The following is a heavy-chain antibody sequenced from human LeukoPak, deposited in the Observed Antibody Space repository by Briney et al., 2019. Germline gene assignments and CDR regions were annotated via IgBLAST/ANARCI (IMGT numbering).Heavy chain of an antibody. Sequence: ASVKVSCKASGYTFTSYYIHWVRQAPGQGLEWMGIINPTGDSTTYAQKFQGRITMTRDTSTSTVYMELSSLRSEDTALYYCARPNGLDAFDIWGQGTMVTVSS. CDR2: INPTGDST. CDR1: GYTFTSYY. J-gene: IGHJ3*02. V-gene: IGHV1-46*01. D-gene: IGHD3/OR15-3a*01. CDR3: ARPNGLDAFDI.